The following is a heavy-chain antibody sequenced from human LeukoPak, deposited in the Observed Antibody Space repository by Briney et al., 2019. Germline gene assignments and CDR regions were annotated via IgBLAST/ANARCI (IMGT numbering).Heavy chain of an antibody. D-gene: IGHD5-18*01. V-gene: IGHV1-2*02. CDR2: INPNSGGI. CDR3: ARDRGYSYGFDF. CDR1: GYTFTGYS. Sequence: ASVKVSCKASGYTFTGYSMHWLRQAPGQGLEWMGWINPNSGGINYVQQFQGRVTMTRDTSISTAYMELSRLKSDDTAVYFCARDRGYSYGFDFWGQGSLVTVSS. J-gene: IGHJ4*02.